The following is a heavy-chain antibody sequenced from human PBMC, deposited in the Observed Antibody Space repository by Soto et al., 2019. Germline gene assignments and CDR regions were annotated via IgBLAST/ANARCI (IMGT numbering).Heavy chain of an antibody. J-gene: IGHJ4*02. V-gene: IGHV1-18*04. CDR3: ARGSDYYDSSGYYIFDY. Sequence: ASVKVSCKASGYTFTSYYMHWVRQAPGQGLEWMGWISAYNGNTNYAQKLQGRVTMTTDTSTSTAYMELRSLRSDDTAVYYCARGSDYYDSSGYYIFDYWGQGTLVTVSS. D-gene: IGHD3-22*01. CDR1: GYTFTSYY. CDR2: ISAYNGNT.